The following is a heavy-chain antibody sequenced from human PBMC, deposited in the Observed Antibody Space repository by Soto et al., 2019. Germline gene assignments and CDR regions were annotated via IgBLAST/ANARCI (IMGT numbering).Heavy chain of an antibody. CDR2: IIPIFGTA. CDR3: ARSQGGSSSLDIYYYYYYGMDV. D-gene: IGHD2-15*01. CDR1: GGTFSSYA. J-gene: IGHJ6*02. V-gene: IGHV1-69*01. Sequence: QVQLVQSGAEVKKPGSSVKVSCKAPGGTFSSYAISWVRQAPGQGLEWMGGIIPIFGTAKYAQKFQGRVTISADESTCTGYMELSSLRSEDTAVYYCARSQGGSSSLDIYYYYYYGMDVWGQGTKVTVSS.